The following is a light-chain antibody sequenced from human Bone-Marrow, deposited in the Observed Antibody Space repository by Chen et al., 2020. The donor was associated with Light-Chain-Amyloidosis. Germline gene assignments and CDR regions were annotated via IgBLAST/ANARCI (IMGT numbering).Light chain of an antibody. Sequence: ETVLTQSPATLSLSPGERATLSCRASQRVSSYLAWYQQKPGQAPRLLIYDASNRATGIPARLSGSGSGTDFTLAISSLEPEDFAVYYCQQRSDWPPKFGQGTKLEIK. CDR1: QRVSSY. V-gene: IGKV3-11*01. CDR3: QQRSDWPPK. J-gene: IGKJ1*01. CDR2: DAS.